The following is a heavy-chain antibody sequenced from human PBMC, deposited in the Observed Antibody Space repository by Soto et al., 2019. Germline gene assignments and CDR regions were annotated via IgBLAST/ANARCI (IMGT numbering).Heavy chain of an antibody. V-gene: IGHV3-11*01. D-gene: IGHD3-22*01. CDR2: ISSSGSTI. CDR1: GFTFIDYY. CDR3: ARDVIEAYYYYGMDV. Sequence: GGSLRLSCAASGFTFIDYYMICVRHAPVKGREWVSYISSSGSTIYYADSVKGRLTISRDNAKNSLYLQMNSLRAEDTAVYYCARDVIEAYYYYGMDVWGQGTTVTVSS. J-gene: IGHJ6*02.